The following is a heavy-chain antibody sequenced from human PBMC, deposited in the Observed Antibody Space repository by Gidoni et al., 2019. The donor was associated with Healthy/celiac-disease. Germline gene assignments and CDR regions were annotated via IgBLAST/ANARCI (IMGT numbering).Heavy chain of an antibody. CDR1: GYPFPSYA. Sequence: QVQLVQSGAEVKKPVASVTVSCQASGYPFPSYAMHWVRQAPGQRLEWMGWINAGNGNTKYSQKFQGRVTITRDTSASTAYMELSSRRSEETAVYYCEREVDTAMHPLGGFDPWGQGTLVTVSS. J-gene: IGHJ5*02. CDR3: EREVDTAMHPLGGFDP. CDR2: INAGNGNT. D-gene: IGHD5-18*01. V-gene: IGHV1-3*01.